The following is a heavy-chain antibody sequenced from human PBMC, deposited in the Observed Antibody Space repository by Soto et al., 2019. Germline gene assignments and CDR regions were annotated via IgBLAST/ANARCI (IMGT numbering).Heavy chain of an antibody. D-gene: IGHD2-21*01. CDR2: ISAGGGST. V-gene: IGHV3-23*01. CDR3: AKRTLVIRSLLDY. Sequence: PGGSMRLSCAASGFIFRNYAMSWVRQAPGKGLEWVSGISAGGGSTYYADSVKGRFTISRDNSKNTLYLQMNSLTAEDTAVFYCAKRTLVIRSLLDYWGQGTLVTVSS. CDR1: GFIFRNYA. J-gene: IGHJ4*02.